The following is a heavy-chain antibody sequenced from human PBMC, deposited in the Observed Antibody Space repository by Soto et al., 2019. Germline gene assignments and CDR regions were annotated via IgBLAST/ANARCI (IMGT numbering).Heavy chain of an antibody. J-gene: IGHJ5*02. V-gene: IGHV4-31*03. CDR2: IYYSGTT. CDR3: ANTNSDFWGGLWFDH. Sequence: QVQLQESGPGLVKPSQTLSLTCTVSGGSISSGGYYWSWIRQHPGKGLEWIGYIYYSGTTYYNPSLKSRVTMSVDTSTNQFSLNLRSVTAADTAVYYCANTNSDFWGGLWFDHWGQGTLVTVSS. D-gene: IGHD3-3*01. CDR1: GGSISSGGYY.